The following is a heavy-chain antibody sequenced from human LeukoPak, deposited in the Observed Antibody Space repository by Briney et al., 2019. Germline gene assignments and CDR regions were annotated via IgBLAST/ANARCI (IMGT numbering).Heavy chain of an antibody. Sequence: GGSLRLSCAASGFTFSSYAMSWVRQAPGKGLEWVSAISGSGGSTYYADSVKGRFTISRDNSKNTLYLQMNSLRAEDTAVYYCARATGYSSSGGYWGQGTLVTVSS. V-gene: IGHV3-23*01. CDR1: GFTFSSYA. CDR2: ISGSGGST. CDR3: ARATGYSSSGGY. J-gene: IGHJ4*02. D-gene: IGHD6-13*01.